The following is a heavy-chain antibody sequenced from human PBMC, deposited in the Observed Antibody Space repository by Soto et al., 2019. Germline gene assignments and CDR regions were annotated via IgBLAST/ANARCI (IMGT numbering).Heavy chain of an antibody. J-gene: IGHJ5*02. D-gene: IGHD1-20*01. CDR2: ISATGTYT. CDR1: GFTFSTCS. V-gene: IGHV3-21*01. CDR3: TTEYNSRQDLNH. Sequence: EVQLVESGGGLVEPGGSLRLSCATSGFTFSTCSMNWVRQAPGKGLELVSSISATGTYTFYADSLKGRFTISRDNARNSLFLQMNSLRVEDTALYHCTTEYNSRQDLNHWGQGALVTVSS.